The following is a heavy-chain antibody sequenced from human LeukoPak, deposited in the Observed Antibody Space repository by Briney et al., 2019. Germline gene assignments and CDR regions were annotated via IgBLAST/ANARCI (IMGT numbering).Heavy chain of an antibody. V-gene: IGHV1-18*01. Sequence: ASVKVSCKASGYTFTSYGISWVRQAPGQGLEWMAWISAYSGNTKYAQKIQGRVTMTTDTSTSTAYMELSSLRSEDTAVYYCARGRRSFWRGLIIYNWFDPWGQGTLVTVSS. CDR1: GYTFTSYG. CDR3: ARGRRSFWRGLIIYNWFDP. CDR2: ISAYSGNT. J-gene: IGHJ5*02. D-gene: IGHD3-3*01.